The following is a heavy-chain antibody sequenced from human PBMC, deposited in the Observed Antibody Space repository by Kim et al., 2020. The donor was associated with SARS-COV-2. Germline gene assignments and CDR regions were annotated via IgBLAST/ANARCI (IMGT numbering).Heavy chain of an antibody. D-gene: IGHD5-18*01. J-gene: IGHJ4*02. V-gene: IGHV3-23*01. CDR1: GFTFNDYA. Sequence: GGSLRLSCAASGFTFNDYAMSWVRQAPGKGLEWVSVISGSGGNSHYSDSVKGRFTSSRDNSRNTLYLQMNSLRVEDTAIYYCAKRVCGYTYGTLDCWGQGSLITVS. CDR3: AKRVCGYTYGTLDC. CDR2: ISGSGGNS.